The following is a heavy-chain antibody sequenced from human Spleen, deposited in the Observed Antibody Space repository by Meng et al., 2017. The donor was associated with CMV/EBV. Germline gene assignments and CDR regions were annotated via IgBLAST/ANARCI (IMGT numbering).Heavy chain of an antibody. Sequence: ESLKISCAASGFTFSSYAMSWVRQAPGKGLEWVSAISGSGGSTYYADSVKGRFTISRDNSKNTLYLQMNSPRAEDTAVYYCAKGLQGQQPRSYFDYWGQGTLVTVSS. CDR1: GFTFSSYA. D-gene: IGHD6-13*01. CDR2: ISGSGGST. V-gene: IGHV3-23*01. J-gene: IGHJ4*02. CDR3: AKGLQGQQPRSYFDY.